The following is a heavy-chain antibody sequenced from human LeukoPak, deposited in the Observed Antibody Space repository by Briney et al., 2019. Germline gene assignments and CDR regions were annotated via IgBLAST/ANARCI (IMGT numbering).Heavy chain of an antibody. CDR3: ARHAYGDYPFDY. Sequence: PSETLSLTCTVSGASIRSYYWNWLRQPPGKGLEWIGYINYSGSTNFNPSLKSRVTISVDTSKNQFSLKLSSVTAADTAVYYCARHAYGDYPFDYWGQGTLVTVSS. J-gene: IGHJ4*02. CDR1: GASIRSYY. D-gene: IGHD4-17*01. CDR2: INYSGST. V-gene: IGHV4-59*08.